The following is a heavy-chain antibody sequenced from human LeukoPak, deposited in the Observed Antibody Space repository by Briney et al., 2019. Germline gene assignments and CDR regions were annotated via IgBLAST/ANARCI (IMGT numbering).Heavy chain of an antibody. J-gene: IGHJ6*02. Sequence: ASVRVSCKASGYTFTNYDINWGRQAPGQGLEWMGWRNPNSGRTGFAQKFQGRLTMTADTSISTAYMELSSLTSDDTAVYYCARGPVSTHGMDVWGQGTTVTVSS. V-gene: IGHV1-8*01. CDR1: GYTFTNYD. CDR2: RNPNSGRT. CDR3: ARGPVSTHGMDV. D-gene: IGHD6-13*01.